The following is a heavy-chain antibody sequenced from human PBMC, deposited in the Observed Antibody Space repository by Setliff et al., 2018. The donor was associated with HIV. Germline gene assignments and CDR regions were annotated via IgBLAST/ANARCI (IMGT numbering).Heavy chain of an antibody. CDR2: IDSSGTT. D-gene: IGHD3-10*01. V-gene: IGHV4-4*07. J-gene: IGHJ5*02. CDR1: GGSFGVYR. CDR3: ARDRHSSGLGSYGP. Sequence: PSETLSLTCTISGGSFGVYRWSWIRQSAGRGLEWTGRIDSSGTTDYKPSLEGRVAISVDTSRNQFSLRVTSVTAADTAVYFCARDRHSSGLGSYGPWGPGILVTVSS.